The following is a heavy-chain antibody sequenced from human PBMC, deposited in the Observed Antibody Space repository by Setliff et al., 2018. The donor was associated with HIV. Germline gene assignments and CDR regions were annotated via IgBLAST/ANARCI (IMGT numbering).Heavy chain of an antibody. D-gene: IGHD6-13*01. CDR2: IYYSGST. J-gene: IGHJ4*02. V-gene: IGHV4-30-4*08. Sequence: SETLSLTCAVYGGSFSDYYWSWIRQPPGKGLEWIGYIYYSGSTYYNPSLKSRVTISVDTSKNQFSLKLSSVTAADTAVYYCARVPLRAAGIWGSGLFDYWGQGTLVTVSS. CDR3: ARVPLRAAGIWGSGLFDY. CDR1: GGSFSDYY.